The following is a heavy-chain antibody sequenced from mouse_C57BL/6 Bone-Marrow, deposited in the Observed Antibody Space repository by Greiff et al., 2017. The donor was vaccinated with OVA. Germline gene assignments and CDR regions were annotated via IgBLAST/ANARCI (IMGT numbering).Heavy chain of an antibody. CDR3: TTMVTTWGEGYYAMDY. D-gene: IGHD2-2*01. J-gene: IGHJ4*01. CDR2: IDPETGDT. Sequence: VQLQQSGAELVRPGASVKLSCTASGFNINDDYMHWVKQRPEQGLEWIGWIDPETGDTAYASKFQGKATITADTSSNTAYRQLSSLTSEDTAVYYGTTMVTTWGEGYYAMDYWGQGTSVTVSS. CDR1: GFNINDDY. V-gene: IGHV14-4*01.